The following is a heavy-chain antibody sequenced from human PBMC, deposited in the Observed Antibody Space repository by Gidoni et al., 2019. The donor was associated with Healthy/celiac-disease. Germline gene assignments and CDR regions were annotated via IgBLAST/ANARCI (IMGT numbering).Heavy chain of an antibody. CDR2: IIPIRGIA. CDR1: GGTFSSYT. D-gene: IGHD3-22*01. V-gene: IGHV1-69*02. J-gene: IGHJ4*02. Sequence: QVQLVQSGAEVKKPGSSVKVSCKASGGTFSSYTISWVRQAPGPGLEWMGRIIPIRGIANYAQKFQGRVTITADKSTSTAYMELSSLRSEDTAVYYCSYYYDSSGYWANWGQGTLVTVSS. CDR3: SYYYDSSGYWAN.